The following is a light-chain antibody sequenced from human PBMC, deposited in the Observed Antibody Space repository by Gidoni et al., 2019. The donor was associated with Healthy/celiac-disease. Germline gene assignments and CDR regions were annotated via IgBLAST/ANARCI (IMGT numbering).Light chain of an antibody. CDR1: QGISSW. Sequence: DIQMIQPPATLPASVGDRVTITCRASQGISSWLSWYQQKPGKAPKLLIYKASSFESGVPSRFSGSGSGTEFTLTISSLQPDDFATYYCQQYNSYSRTFGQGTKVEIK. J-gene: IGKJ1*01. V-gene: IGKV1-5*03. CDR2: KAS. CDR3: QQYNSYSRT.